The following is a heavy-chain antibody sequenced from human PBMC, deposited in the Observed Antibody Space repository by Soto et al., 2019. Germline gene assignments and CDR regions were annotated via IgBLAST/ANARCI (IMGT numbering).Heavy chain of an antibody. Sequence: QLQLQESGPGLVKPSETLSLTCTVSGGSISSSSYYWGWIRQPPGKGLEWIGSMYYSGTTYYNPSLKNRVTISVDTSQNQFSLKLSSVTAADTALYYCARNPTVGAAVGWFDPWGQGTLVTVSS. CDR1: GGSISSSSYY. V-gene: IGHV4-39*01. CDR3: ARNPTVGAAVGWFDP. D-gene: IGHD2-15*01. CDR2: MYYSGTT. J-gene: IGHJ5*02.